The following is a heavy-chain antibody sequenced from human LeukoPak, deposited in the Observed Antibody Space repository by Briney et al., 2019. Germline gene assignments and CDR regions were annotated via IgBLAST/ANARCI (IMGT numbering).Heavy chain of an antibody. J-gene: IGHJ4*02. D-gene: IGHD5-18*01. V-gene: IGHV4-59*08. CDR3: ARVIGGYSYGLLDY. CDR1: GGSISSYY. CDR2: IYYSGST. Sequence: TSETLSLTCTVSGGSISSYYWSWIRQPPGKGLEWIGYIYYSGSTYYNPSLKSRVTISVDTSKNQFSLKLSSVTAADTAVYYCARVIGGYSYGLLDYWGQGTLVTVSS.